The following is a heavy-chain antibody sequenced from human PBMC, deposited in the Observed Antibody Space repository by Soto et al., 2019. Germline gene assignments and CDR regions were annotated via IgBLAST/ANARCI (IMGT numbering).Heavy chain of an antibody. CDR3: ARSGRFNCCSTSCYHFDY. CDR2: IIPIFGTA. J-gene: IGHJ4*02. Sequence: GASVKVSCKASGGTFSSYAISWVRQAPGQGLEWMGGIIPIFGTANYAQKFQGRVTITADESTSTAYMELSSLRSEDTAVYYFARSGRFNCCSTSCYHFDYWGQGTLVTVSS. CDR1: GGTFSSYA. V-gene: IGHV1-69*13. D-gene: IGHD2-2*01.